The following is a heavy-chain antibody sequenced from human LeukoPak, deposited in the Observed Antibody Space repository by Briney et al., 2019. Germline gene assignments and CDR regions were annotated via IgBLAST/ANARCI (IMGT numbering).Heavy chain of an antibody. D-gene: IGHD6-19*01. CDR1: GGSISSSSYY. CDR2: IYYSGST. CDR3: AIHKQWLEKGLYYYFDY. V-gene: IGHV4-39*07. Sequence: MSSETLSLTCTVSGGSISSSSYYWGWIRQPPGKGLEWIGSIYYSGSTYYNPSLKSRVTISVDTSKNQFSLKLSSVTAADTAVYYCAIHKQWLEKGLYYYFDYWGQGTLVTVSS. J-gene: IGHJ4*02.